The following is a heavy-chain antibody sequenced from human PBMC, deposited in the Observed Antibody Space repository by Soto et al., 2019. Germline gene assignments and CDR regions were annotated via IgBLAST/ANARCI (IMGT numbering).Heavy chain of an antibody. D-gene: IGHD6-13*01. CDR2: IYPGDSDT. CDR3: ARRRQPPDYGMDV. CDR1: GYSFTIYW. Sequence: GESLKISCNGSGYSFTIYWIGWVRQMPGKGLEWMGIIYPGDSDTRYSPSFQGQVTISADKSISTAYLQWSSLKASDTAMYYCARRRQPPDYGMDVWGQGTTVTVSS. J-gene: IGHJ6*02. V-gene: IGHV5-51*01.